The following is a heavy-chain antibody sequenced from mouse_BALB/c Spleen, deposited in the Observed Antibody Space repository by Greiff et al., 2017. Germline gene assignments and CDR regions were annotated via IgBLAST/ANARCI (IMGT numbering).Heavy chain of an antibody. V-gene: IGHV1-55*01. CDR3: ASWGAMDY. CDR1: GYNFTSYW. J-gene: IGHJ4*01. Sequence: QVQLQQPGAELVKPGTSVKLSCKASGYNFTSYWINWVKLRPGQGLEWIGDIYPGSGSTNYNEKFKSKATLTVDTSSSTAYMQLSSLASEDSALYYCASWGAMDYWGQGTSVTVSS. CDR2: IYPGSGST.